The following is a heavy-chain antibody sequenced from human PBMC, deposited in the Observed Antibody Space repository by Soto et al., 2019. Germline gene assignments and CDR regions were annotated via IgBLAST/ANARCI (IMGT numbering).Heavy chain of an antibody. Sequence: QVQLQESGPGLVKPSQTLSLTCTVSGGSISSGGYYWSWIRQHPGKGLEWIGYIFYRGSTYYNPSLKSRVTISVDTSKNQFSLKLSSVTAADTAVYYCARVRTYYYGSGSYENFDYWGQGTLVTVSS. CDR3: ARVRTYYYGSGSYENFDY. CDR2: IFYRGST. J-gene: IGHJ4*02. D-gene: IGHD3-10*01. CDR1: GGSISSGGYY. V-gene: IGHV4-31*03.